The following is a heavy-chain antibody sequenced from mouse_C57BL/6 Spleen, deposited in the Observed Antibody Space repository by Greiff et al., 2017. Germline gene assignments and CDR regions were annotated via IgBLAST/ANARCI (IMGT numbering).Heavy chain of an antibody. Sequence: DVLLVESGGGLVKPGGSLTLSCAASGFTFSSYAMSWVRQTPEKRLEWVATISDGGSYTYYPDNVKGRITISRDNAKNDLYLQMSHLKSEDTALYYCARDVTAVVAYDFDYWGQGTTLTVSS. CDR1: GFTFSSYA. CDR3: ARDVTAVVAYDFDY. J-gene: IGHJ2*01. D-gene: IGHD1-1*01. CDR2: ISDGGSYT. V-gene: IGHV5-4*01.